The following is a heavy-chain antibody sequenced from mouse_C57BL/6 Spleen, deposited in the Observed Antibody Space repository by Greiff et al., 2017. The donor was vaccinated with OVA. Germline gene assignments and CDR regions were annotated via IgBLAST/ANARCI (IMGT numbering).Heavy chain of an antibody. V-gene: IGHV7-1*01. CDR2: SRNKANDYTT. CDR3: ARDAGEEGFAY. Sequence: EVQLVESGGGLVQSGRSLRLSCATSGFTFSDFYMEWVRQAPGKGLEWIAASRNKANDYTTEYSASVKGRFIVSRDTSQSILYLQMNALRAEDTAIYYCARDAGEEGFAYWGQGTLVTVSA. CDR1: GFTFSDFY. J-gene: IGHJ3*01.